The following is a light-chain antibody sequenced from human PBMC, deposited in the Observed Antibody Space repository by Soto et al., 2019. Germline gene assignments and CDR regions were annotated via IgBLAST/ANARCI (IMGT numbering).Light chain of an antibody. CDR3: SCFAGRNTYI. CDR2: EVS. Sequence: QSALTQPASVSGSPGQSITISCTGTSSDVGGYNYVSWYQQHPGKAPKLMIYEVSNRPSGVANRFSGSRSDNTASLTISGLQAEDEDDYYCSCFAGRNTYIFGGGTKLTVL. CDR1: SSDVGGYNY. J-gene: IGLJ2*01. V-gene: IGLV2-14*01.